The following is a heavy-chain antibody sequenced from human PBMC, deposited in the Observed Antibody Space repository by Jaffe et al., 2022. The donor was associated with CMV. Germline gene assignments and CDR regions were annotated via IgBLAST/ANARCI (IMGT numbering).Heavy chain of an antibody. D-gene: IGHD2-15*01. Sequence: EVQLVETGGGLIQPGGSLRLSCAASGFTVSSNYMSWVRQAPGKGLEWVSVIYSGGSTYYADSVKGRFTISRDNSKNTLYLQMNSLRAEDTAVYYCARGLGYCSGGSCEPYAFDIWGQGTMVTVSS. CDR2: IYSGGST. CDR1: GFTVSSNY. CDR3: ARGLGYCSGGSCEPYAFDI. J-gene: IGHJ3*02. V-gene: IGHV3-53*02.